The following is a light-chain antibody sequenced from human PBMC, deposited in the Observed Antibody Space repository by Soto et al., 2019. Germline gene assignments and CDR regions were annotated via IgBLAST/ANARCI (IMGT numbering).Light chain of an antibody. CDR3: QQYGSSPTWT. J-gene: IGKJ1*01. CDR1: QSVSNY. V-gene: IGKV3-20*01. Sequence: EIVLTQSPATLSLSPGERATLSCRASQSVSNYLAWYQQKPGQAPRLLIYGASSRATGIPDRFSGSGSGIDFTLTISRLEPEDFAVYYCQQYGSSPTWTFGQGTKVDIK. CDR2: GAS.